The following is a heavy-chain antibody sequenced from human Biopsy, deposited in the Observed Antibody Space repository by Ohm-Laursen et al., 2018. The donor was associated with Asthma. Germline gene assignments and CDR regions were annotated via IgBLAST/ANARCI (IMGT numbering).Heavy chain of an antibody. Sequence: SLRLSCAASGFTFDDFAMHWVRQAPGKGLEWVASVSWNSRDIAYADSVKGRFTISRDNANNSLYLQMKFLGAEDTAVYYCTRTVAATPYDYWGQGTLVTVSS. CDR2: VSWNSRDI. D-gene: IGHD1-1*01. J-gene: IGHJ4*02. CDR3: TRTVAATPYDY. CDR1: GFTFDDFA. V-gene: IGHV3-9*01.